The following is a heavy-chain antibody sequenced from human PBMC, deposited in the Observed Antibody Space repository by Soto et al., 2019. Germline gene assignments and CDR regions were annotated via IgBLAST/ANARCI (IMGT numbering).Heavy chain of an antibody. J-gene: IGHJ4*02. Sequence: SETLSLTCTVSGGSISSYYWSWIRQPPGKGLEWIGYIYYSGSTNYNPSLKSRVTISVDTSKNQFSLKLSSVTAADTAVYYCARGSYSSGDYFDYWGQGTLVTVSS. CDR3: ARGSYSSGDYFDY. CDR1: GGSISSYY. D-gene: IGHD6-19*01. V-gene: IGHV4-59*01. CDR2: IYYSGST.